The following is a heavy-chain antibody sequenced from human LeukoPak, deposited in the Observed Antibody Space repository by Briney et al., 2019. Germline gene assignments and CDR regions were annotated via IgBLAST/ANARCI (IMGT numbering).Heavy chain of an antibody. CDR2: IIGGGDVT. CDR1: GFTFSEYA. V-gene: IGHV3-23*01. J-gene: IGHJ4*02. D-gene: IGHD3-16*01. CDR3: VKDYRGSEVMFEY. Sequence: PAGGSLRLSCVASGFTFSEYAMSWVRQAPGKGLEWVSGIIGGGDVTYYVDSVRGRFTISRDNSKNTLYLQMNGLRAEDTAVYYCVKDYRGSEVMFEYWGPGTVVTVSS.